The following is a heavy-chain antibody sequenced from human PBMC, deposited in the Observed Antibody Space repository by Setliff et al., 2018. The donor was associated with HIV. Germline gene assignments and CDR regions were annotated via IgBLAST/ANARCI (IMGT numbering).Heavy chain of an antibody. Sequence: PSETLSLTCNVSAASVGTGAYYWSWIRQSPGKGLEWLGSLYYSGSIDYNPSLKTRVSISIDMSKNQFSLKMSSVTAADTAVYFCARGLRTSLVFFDSWGQGILVTVSS. V-gene: IGHV4-61*08. CDR1: AASVGTGAYY. CDR3: ARGLRTSLVFFDS. J-gene: IGHJ4*02. CDR2: LYYSGSI. D-gene: IGHD2-8*01.